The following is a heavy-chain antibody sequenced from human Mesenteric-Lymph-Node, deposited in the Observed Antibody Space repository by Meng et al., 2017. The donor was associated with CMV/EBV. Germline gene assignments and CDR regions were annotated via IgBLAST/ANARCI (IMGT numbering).Heavy chain of an antibody. Sequence: GESLKISCAASGFTFSNAWMSWVRQAPGKGLEWVGRIKSKTDGGTTDYAAPVKGRFTISRDDSKNTLYLQMNSLKTEDTAVYYCTTENVMTTVVTYLDYWGQGTLVTVSS. CDR1: GFTFSNAW. CDR3: TTENVMTTVVTYLDY. D-gene: IGHD4-23*01. J-gene: IGHJ4*02. CDR2: IKSKTDGGTT. V-gene: IGHV3-15*01.